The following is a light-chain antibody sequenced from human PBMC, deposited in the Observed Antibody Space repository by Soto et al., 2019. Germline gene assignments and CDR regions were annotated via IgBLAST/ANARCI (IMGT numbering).Light chain of an antibody. J-gene: IGLJ1*01. V-gene: IGLV2-23*01. CDR3: CSYAGTNTFV. CDR2: EGN. Sequence: QSALTQPASVSGSPGQSITISCTGTSSDVGSYNLVSWYQQHPGKAPKLMIYEGNKRPSGVSNRFSGSKSANTASLTISGLPTEDEADYYCCSYAGTNTFVFGIGTKVTVL. CDR1: SSDVGSYNL.